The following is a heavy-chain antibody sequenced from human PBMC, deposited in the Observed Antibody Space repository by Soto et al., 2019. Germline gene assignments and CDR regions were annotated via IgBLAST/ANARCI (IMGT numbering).Heavy chain of an antibody. J-gene: IGHJ4*02. CDR1: GGSFSGYY. Sequence: QVQLQQWGAGLLKPSETLSLTCAVYGGSFSGYYWNWIRQPPGKGLEWIGEINHSGSTNYNPSLKSRVTISVDTSKNQFSLKLSSVTAADTAVYYCARYPTAIAAPGWLDYWGQGTLVTVSS. V-gene: IGHV4-34*01. D-gene: IGHD6-25*01. CDR3: ARYPTAIAAPGWLDY. CDR2: INHSGST.